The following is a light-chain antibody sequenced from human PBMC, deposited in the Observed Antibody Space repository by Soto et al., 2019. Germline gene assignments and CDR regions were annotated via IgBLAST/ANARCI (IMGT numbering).Light chain of an antibody. CDR2: AAS. J-gene: IGKJ3*01. CDR3: QQYYSYPPD. V-gene: IGKV1-8*01. Sequence: AIRMTQSPSSLSASTGDRVTITCRASQGISSYLAWYQQKPGKAPKLLIYAASTLQSGVPSRFSGSVSGTDFTLTISCLQSEDFATYYCQQYYSYPPDFGPGTKVDIK. CDR1: QGISSY.